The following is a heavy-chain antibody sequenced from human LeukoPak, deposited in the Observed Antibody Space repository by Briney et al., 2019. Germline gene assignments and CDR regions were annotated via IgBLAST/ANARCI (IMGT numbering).Heavy chain of an antibody. CDR1: GGTFSSHA. CDR2: IIPIFGTA. D-gene: IGHD2-21*01. Sequence: SVKVSCKASGGTFSSHAISWVRQAPGQGLEWMGGIIPIFGTAKYAQKFQGRVTITADESTSTAYMELSSLRSEDTAAYYCARDSSEFRSLIPHWGQGTLVTVSS. J-gene: IGHJ1*01. V-gene: IGHV1-69*13. CDR3: ARDSSEFRSLIPH.